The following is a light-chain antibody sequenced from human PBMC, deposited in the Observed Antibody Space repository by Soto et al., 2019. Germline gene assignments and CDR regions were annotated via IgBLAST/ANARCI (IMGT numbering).Light chain of an antibody. Sequence: QSALTQPASVSGSPGQSITISCTGTSSDVGDYNSVSWYQHHPGKAPKLMIYDVTNRPSGVSNRFSGSKSGNTASLTISGLQAEDEADYYCSSYTNSITLVFGGGTKVTVL. CDR1: SSDVGDYNS. CDR3: SSYTNSITLV. V-gene: IGLV2-14*03. J-gene: IGLJ2*01. CDR2: DVT.